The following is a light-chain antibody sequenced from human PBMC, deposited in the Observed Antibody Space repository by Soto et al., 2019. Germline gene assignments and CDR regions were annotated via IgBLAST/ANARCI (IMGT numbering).Light chain of an antibody. CDR1: SSDVGGYNY. Sequence: QSVLTQPRSVSGSPGQSVTISCTGTSSDVGGYNYVSWYQQHPGKAPKPMIYDVNKRPSGVPDRLSGSKSGNTASLTISGLQAEDEADYYCCSYAGSYTYVFGTGTKVTVL. CDR2: DVN. J-gene: IGLJ1*01. V-gene: IGLV2-11*01. CDR3: CSYAGSYTYV.